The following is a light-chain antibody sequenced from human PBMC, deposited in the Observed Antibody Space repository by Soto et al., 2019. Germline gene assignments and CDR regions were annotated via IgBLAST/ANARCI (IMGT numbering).Light chain of an antibody. Sequence: DIQMTQSPSTLSGSLGDRVIITCRASQTISSWLAWYQQKPGKAPKLLIYKTSTLKSGVPSRFSGSGSGTEFTLTISSLQPDDFATYYCQHYNSYSEAFGQGTKVDIK. CDR1: QTISSW. V-gene: IGKV1-5*03. J-gene: IGKJ1*01. CDR2: KTS. CDR3: QHYNSYSEA.